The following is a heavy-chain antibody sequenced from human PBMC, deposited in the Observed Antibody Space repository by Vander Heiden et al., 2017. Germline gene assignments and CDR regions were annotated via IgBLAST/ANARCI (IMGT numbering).Heavy chain of an antibody. CDR1: GFSFSSYD. D-gene: IGHD6-19*01. J-gene: IGHJ5*02. CDR3: ARARSGGWFDP. V-gene: IGHV3-13*01. Sequence: EVQLVESGGALVQPGGSLSLSCAASGFSFSSYDMHWVRQATGKGLEWVSAVDTAGDTYYAGSVKGRFTISRENAKNSLYLQMNSLRGGDTAVYYCARARSGGWFDPWGQGTLVTVSS. CDR2: VDTAGDT.